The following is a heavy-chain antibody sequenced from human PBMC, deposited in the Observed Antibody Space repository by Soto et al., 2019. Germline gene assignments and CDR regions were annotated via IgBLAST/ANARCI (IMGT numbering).Heavy chain of an antibody. CDR1: GGSFSGYY. Sequence: QVQLQQWGAGLLKPSETLSLTCAVYGGSFSGYYWSWIRQPPGKGLEWIGEINHSGSTNYNPSLKSRVTISVDTSKNQFSLKLSSVTAADTAVYYCARGQDSSSWYKRLNQGYFDYWGQGTLVTVSS. CDR2: INHSGST. J-gene: IGHJ4*02. V-gene: IGHV4-34*01. CDR3: ARGQDSSSWYKRLNQGYFDY. D-gene: IGHD6-13*01.